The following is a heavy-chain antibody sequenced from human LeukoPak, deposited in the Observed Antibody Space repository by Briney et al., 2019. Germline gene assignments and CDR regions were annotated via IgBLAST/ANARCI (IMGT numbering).Heavy chain of an antibody. Sequence: ASVKVSRKASGYTFTGYYMRWVRQAPAQGLEWMGWINPNSGGTNYAQKFQGRATMNSDTSISTAYMEVSRLRSDDTAVYYCARVFYAKDIVVVPAYYYYYLDVWGKGTTVTVSS. CDR1: GYTFTGYY. J-gene: IGHJ6*03. CDR3: ARVFYAKDIVVVPAYYYYYLDV. V-gene: IGHV1-2*02. CDR2: INPNSGGT. D-gene: IGHD2-2*01.